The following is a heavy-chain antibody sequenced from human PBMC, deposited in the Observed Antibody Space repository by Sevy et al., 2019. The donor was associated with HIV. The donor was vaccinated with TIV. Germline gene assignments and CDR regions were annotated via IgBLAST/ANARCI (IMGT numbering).Heavy chain of an antibody. D-gene: IGHD3-16*01. CDR3: ARRPTLDLPSFLSH. Sequence: GGSLRLSCAASGFAFRTYAFHWVRQAPGRGLEWVGLISSNGDNAFYANSVWGRFTISRDNSMNTLYLELNNLTPDDTAVYYCARRPTLDLPSFLSHWGQGTLVTASS. V-gene: IGHV3-30-3*01. CDR1: GFAFRTYA. J-gene: IGHJ4*02. CDR2: ISSNGDNA.